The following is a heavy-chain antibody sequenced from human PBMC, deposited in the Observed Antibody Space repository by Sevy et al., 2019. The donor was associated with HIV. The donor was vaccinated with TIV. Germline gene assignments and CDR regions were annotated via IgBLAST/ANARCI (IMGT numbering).Heavy chain of an antibody. D-gene: IGHD6-13*01. J-gene: IGHJ4*02. CDR3: AKDLAGPGRRYFDN. Sequence: GGSLRLSCTASGFTFTNFDMHWVRQVPGKGLDWVTFIRYDGSDKYYAASVKGRFTISRDNPKHMLYLQMDSLRPDDTAIYYCAKDLAGPGRRYFDNWVQGTLVTVSS. V-gene: IGHV3-30*02. CDR2: IRYDGSDK. CDR1: GFTFTNFD.